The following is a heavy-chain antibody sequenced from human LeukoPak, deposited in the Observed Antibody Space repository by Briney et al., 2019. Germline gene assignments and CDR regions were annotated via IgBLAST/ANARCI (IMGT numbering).Heavy chain of an antibody. J-gene: IGHJ4*02. CDR3: ARDTYYFDY. CDR1: GFTFSSYP. Sequence: PGGSLRLSCGGSGFTFSSYPMNWVRQAPGKGLEWVSVIYSGGSTYYADSVKGRFTISRHNSKNTLYLQMNSLRAEDTAVYYCARDTYYFDYWGQGTLVTVSS. CDR2: IYSGGST. V-gene: IGHV3-53*04.